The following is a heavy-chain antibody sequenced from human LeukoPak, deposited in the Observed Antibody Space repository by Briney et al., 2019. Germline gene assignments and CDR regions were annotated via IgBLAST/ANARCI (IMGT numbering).Heavy chain of an antibody. Sequence: ASVKVSCKASGYTFTSYGISWVRQAPGQGLEWMGWISAYNGNTNYAQKLQGRVTMTTDTSTSTAYMELRSLRSGDTAVYYCAREHRDSSGWYQALTRSYYYYGVDVWGQGTTVTVSS. CDR3: AREHRDSSGWYQALTRSYYYYGVDV. CDR2: ISAYNGNT. D-gene: IGHD6-19*01. CDR1: GYTFTSYG. J-gene: IGHJ6*02. V-gene: IGHV1-18*01.